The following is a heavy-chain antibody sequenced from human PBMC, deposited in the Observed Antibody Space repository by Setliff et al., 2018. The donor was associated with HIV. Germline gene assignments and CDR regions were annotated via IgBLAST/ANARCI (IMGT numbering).Heavy chain of an antibody. Sequence: GSLRLSCAASGFTFSSYWMHWVRQAPGKGLVWVSRINSDGSSTNYADSVKGRFTMSRDNAKNTLYLQMNSLRAEDTAVYYCAREDSSSYYSDYWGQGTLVTVSS. J-gene: IGHJ4*02. CDR1: GFTFSSYW. D-gene: IGHD3-22*01. V-gene: IGHV3-74*01. CDR3: AREDSSSYYSDY. CDR2: INSDGSST.